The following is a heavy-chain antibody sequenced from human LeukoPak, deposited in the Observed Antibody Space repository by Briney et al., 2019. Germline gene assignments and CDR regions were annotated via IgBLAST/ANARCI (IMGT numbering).Heavy chain of an antibody. V-gene: IGHV3-23*01. J-gene: IGHJ2*01. CDR3: AKDGGYCPGGGCRYWYFDL. D-gene: IGHD2-8*02. CDR2: ISGSGAST. CDR1: GFTFSTYA. Sequence: GGSLRLSCAASGFTFSTYALSWVRQAPGKGLEWVSTISGSGASTYYADAVKGRFTISRDNSENTLFLQMISLRAENSAVYYCAKDGGYCPGGGCRYWYFDLWGRGTLVTVSS.